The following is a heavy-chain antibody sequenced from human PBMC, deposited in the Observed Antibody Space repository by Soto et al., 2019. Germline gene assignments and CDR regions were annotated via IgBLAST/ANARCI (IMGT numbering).Heavy chain of an antibody. CDR1: GGSFSGYY. Sequence: PPETLSLTCAVYGGSFSGYYWSWIRQPPGKGLEWIGEINHSGSTNYNPSLKSRVTISVDTSKNQFSLKLSSVTAADTAVYYCARGHGGSGSYYNGGYNWFDPWGQGTLVTVSS. CDR2: INHSGST. D-gene: IGHD3-10*01. J-gene: IGHJ5*02. CDR3: ARGHGGSGSYYNGGYNWFDP. V-gene: IGHV4-34*01.